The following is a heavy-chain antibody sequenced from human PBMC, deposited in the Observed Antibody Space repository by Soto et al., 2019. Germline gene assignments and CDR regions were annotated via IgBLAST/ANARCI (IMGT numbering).Heavy chain of an antibody. J-gene: IGHJ4*02. V-gene: IGHV3-30*04. Sequence: LVESGGGVVQPGTSLRLSCAASGFGFNTFAMHWVRQAPGKGLEWVAVVSSDGTSKYTADSVKGRFTISRDNPKNTLYLQMTNLRPDDTAAYYCARPQPGGAGTNFANYLDSWGQGTLVSVSS. CDR2: VSSDGTSK. CDR3: ARPQPGGAGTNFANYLDS. CDR1: GFGFNTFA. D-gene: IGHD3-10*01.